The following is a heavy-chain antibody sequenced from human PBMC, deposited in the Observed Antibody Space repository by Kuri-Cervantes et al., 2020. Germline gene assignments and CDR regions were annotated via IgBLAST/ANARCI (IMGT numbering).Heavy chain of an antibody. D-gene: IGHD6-13*01. CDR1: GFTVSSNY. Sequence: GRSLRLSCAASGFTVSSNYMSWVRQAPGKGLEWVSVIYSGGSTYYADSVKGRFTISRDNSKNTLYLQMNSLRAEDTAVYYCARVKSLAAGFDYWGQGTLVTVSS. V-gene: IGHV3-66*01. CDR3: ARVKSLAAGFDY. J-gene: IGHJ4*02. CDR2: IYSGGST.